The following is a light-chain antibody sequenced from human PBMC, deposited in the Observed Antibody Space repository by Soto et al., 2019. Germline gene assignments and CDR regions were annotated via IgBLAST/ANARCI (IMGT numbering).Light chain of an antibody. Sequence: AIRMTQSPSSLSASTGDRVTITCRASQGISSYLAWYQQKPGKAPKLLIYAASTLQSGVPSRFSGSGSGTDFTLTISCLQSEDFATYYCQQYYSYPQLTFGGWTKVDIK. V-gene: IGKV1-8*01. CDR1: QGISSY. CDR3: QQYYSYPQLT. J-gene: IGKJ4*01. CDR2: AAS.